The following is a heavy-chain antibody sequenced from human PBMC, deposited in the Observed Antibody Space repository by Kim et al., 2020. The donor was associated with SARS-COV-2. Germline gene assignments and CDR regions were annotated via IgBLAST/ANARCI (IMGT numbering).Heavy chain of an antibody. Sequence: SVKVSCKASGGTFSSYAISWVRQAPGQGLEWMGGIIPIFGTANYAQKFQGRVTITADESTSTAYMELSSLRSEDTAVYYCARVLGIAAAIGFYGMDVWGPGTTVTVSS. D-gene: IGHD6-13*01. J-gene: IGHJ6*02. CDR1: GGTFSSYA. CDR3: ARVLGIAAAIGFYGMDV. CDR2: IIPIFGTA. V-gene: IGHV1-69*13.